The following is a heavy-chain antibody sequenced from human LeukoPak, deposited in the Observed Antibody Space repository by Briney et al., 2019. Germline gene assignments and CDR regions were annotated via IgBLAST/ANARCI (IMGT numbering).Heavy chain of an antibody. Sequence: GGSLRLSCAASGFTFSSYAMSWVRQAPGKGLEWVSAISGSGGSTYYADSGKGRFTISRDNSKNTLYLQMNSLRAEDTAVYYCARVYSSGWCVFDNWGQGTLVTVSS. CDR1: GFTFSSYA. D-gene: IGHD6-19*01. J-gene: IGHJ4*02. CDR3: ARVYSSGWCVFDN. CDR2: ISGSGGST. V-gene: IGHV3-23*01.